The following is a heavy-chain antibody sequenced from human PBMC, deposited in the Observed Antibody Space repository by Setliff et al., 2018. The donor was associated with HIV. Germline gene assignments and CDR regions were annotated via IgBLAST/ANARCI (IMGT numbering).Heavy chain of an antibody. CDR3: TRAQIAAPRPFDY. CDR2: VNHKGVA. Sequence: LSLTCAVYGGAFSGYYWTWIRQSPGRGLEWIGEVNHKGVANYSPSLMRRATISADTSKNQFSLRLSSVTAAGTALYFCTRAQIAAPRPFDYWGQGTLVTVSS. V-gene: IGHV4-34*01. D-gene: IGHD2-21*01. CDR1: GGAFSGYY. J-gene: IGHJ4*02.